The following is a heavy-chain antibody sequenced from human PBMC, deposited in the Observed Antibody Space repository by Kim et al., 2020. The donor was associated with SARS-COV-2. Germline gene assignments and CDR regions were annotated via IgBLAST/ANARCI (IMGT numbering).Heavy chain of an antibody. CDR3: AKQVYGGNDY. Sequence: GGSLRLSCAASGFTFSSYAMSWVRQAPAKGLEWVSAISGGGGTTYYADSVKGRFTISRDNSKNTLYLHMNSLSAEDTAIYYCAKQVYGGNDYWGQGTLVT. CDR1: GFTFSSYA. D-gene: IGHD3-10*01. CDR2: ISGGGGTT. J-gene: IGHJ4*02. V-gene: IGHV3-23*01.